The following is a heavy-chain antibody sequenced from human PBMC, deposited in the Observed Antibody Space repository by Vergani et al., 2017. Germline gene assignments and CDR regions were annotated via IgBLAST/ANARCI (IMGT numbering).Heavy chain of an antibody. D-gene: IGHD4-23*01. V-gene: IGHV4-4*09. Sequence: QVQLQQWGAGLLKPSETLSLTCTVSGGSISSYYWSWIRQPPGKGLEWIGYIYTSGSTNYNPSLKSRVTISVDTSTNQFSLKLSPETAADTAVYYCARERGDYGGNWPFYYYYGMDVWGQGTTVTVSS. CDR1: GGSISSYY. CDR2: IYTSGST. J-gene: IGHJ6*02. CDR3: ARERGDYGGNWPFYYYYGMDV.